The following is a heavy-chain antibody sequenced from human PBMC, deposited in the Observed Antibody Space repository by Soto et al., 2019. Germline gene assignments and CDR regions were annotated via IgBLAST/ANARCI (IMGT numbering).Heavy chain of an antibody. CDR1: GFTFSSSA. D-gene: IGHD6-19*01. V-gene: IGHV3-23*01. J-gene: IGHJ5*02. CDR3: ARCTVDTIVTSGWCHYLDP. Sequence: EVQLLDSGGGLVQPGGSLRLSCVASGFTFSSSAMSWVRQAPGKGLEWVSAVSGSGGTTYYADSVRGRFTISRDNSKSTLYLQMNSLRAEDTAIYFCARCTVDTIVTSGWCHYLDPWGQGTLVTVSS. CDR2: VSGSGGTT.